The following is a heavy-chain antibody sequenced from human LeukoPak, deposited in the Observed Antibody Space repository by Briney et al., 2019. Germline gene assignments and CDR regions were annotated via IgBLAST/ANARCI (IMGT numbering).Heavy chain of an antibody. D-gene: IGHD7-27*01. V-gene: IGHV3-7*03. Sequence: GGSLRLSCAASGFTFNTYWMTWVRQAPGKGLEWVANIKQDESEKYYVDSVKGRFTISRDNAKTSLFLQMNNLRVEDTAVYYCNTFYNWGHYWGQGTLVTVSS. CDR2: IKQDESEK. CDR1: GFTFNTYW. CDR3: NTFYNWGHY. J-gene: IGHJ4*02.